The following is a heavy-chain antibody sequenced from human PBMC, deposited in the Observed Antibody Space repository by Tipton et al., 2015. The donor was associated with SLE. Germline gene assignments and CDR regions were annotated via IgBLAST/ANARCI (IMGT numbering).Heavy chain of an antibody. CDR1: GGSIRNNNYY. Sequence: TLSLTCTVSGGSIRNNNYYWAWIRQPPGKGLEWIGSMFSSGNTHYNPSLKSRVTISEDTSENQFSLRLSSVTAADTAMYYCARDLYDFWSGYTPSGAMDVWGKGTTVTVSS. D-gene: IGHD3-3*01. CDR2: MFSSGNT. J-gene: IGHJ6*03. V-gene: IGHV4-39*07. CDR3: ARDLYDFWSGYTPSGAMDV.